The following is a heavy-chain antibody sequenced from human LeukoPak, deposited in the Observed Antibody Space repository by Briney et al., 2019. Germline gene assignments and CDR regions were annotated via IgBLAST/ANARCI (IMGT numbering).Heavy chain of an antibody. Sequence: GSLRLSCVVSGFTFNSYWMSWVRQAPGKGLEWVANIKQDGGEKYYVDSVKGRFTISRDNAKNSLYLQMNSLRAEDTAVYYCARGMREWLFATDYWGQGTLVTVSS. V-gene: IGHV3-7*03. J-gene: IGHJ4*02. CDR1: GFTFNSYW. CDR2: IKQDGGEK. CDR3: ARGMREWLFATDY. D-gene: IGHD3-3*01.